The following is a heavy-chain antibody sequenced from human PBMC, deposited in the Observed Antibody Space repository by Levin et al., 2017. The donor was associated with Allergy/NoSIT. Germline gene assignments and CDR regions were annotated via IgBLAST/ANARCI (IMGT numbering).Heavy chain of an antibody. CDR3: ARDEESYGDAFDI. D-gene: IGHD2-8*01. Sequence: GGSLRLSCAASGFTFSTYGMIWVRQAPGKGLEWVSYISARRTTMYYADSVKGRFTICRDDAKNTLYLQMSSLRAEDTAVYYCARDEESYGDAFDIWGQGTMVTVSS. J-gene: IGHJ3*02. CDR2: ISARRTTM. CDR1: GFTFSTYG. V-gene: IGHV3-48*01.